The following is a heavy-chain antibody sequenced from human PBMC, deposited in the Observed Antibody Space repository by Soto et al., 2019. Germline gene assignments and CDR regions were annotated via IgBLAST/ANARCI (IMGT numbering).Heavy chain of an antibody. J-gene: IGHJ6*02. V-gene: IGHV4-34*03. CDR3: SGGGDYVLYYYYGMDV. D-gene: IGHD4-17*01. CDR2: INHSGST. Sequence: SETLSLTCAVYGGSFSGYYWSWIRQPPGKGLEWIGEINHSGSTNYNPSLKSRVTIPVDTSKNQFSLRLTSVTAADTAVYYCSGGGDYVLYYYYGMDVWGQGTTVTVSS. CDR1: GGSFSGYY.